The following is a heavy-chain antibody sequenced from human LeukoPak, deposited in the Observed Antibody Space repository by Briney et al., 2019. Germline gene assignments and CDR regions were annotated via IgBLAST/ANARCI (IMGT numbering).Heavy chain of an antibody. CDR2: VSSSGSTI. CDR3: AKWPHYDSSGYPFDY. J-gene: IGHJ4*02. Sequence: GGSLRLSCAASGFTFSDYYMSWIRQAPGKGLEWVSYVSSSGSTIYYADSVKGRFTISRDNAKNSLYLQMNSLRAEDTAVYYCAKWPHYDSSGYPFDYWGQGTLVSVSS. D-gene: IGHD3-22*01. V-gene: IGHV3-11*01. CDR1: GFTFSDYY.